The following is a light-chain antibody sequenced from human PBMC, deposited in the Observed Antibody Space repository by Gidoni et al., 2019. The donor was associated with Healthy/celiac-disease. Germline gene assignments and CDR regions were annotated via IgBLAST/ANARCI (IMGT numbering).Light chain of an antibody. Sequence: DIQMTQSPSTLSASVGDRVTITCLASPSMSSWLAWYPQKPGKAPKLLIYKASSLESGVPSRFSGSGSGTEFTLTISSLQPDDFATYYCQQYNSYSLYTFGQGTKLEIK. CDR1: PSMSSW. CDR2: KAS. CDR3: QQYNSYSLYT. J-gene: IGKJ2*01. V-gene: IGKV1-5*03.